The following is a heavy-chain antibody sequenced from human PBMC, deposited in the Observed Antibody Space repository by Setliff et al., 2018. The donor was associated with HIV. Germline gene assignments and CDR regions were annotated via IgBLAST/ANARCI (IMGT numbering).Heavy chain of an antibody. D-gene: IGHD2-15*01. Sequence: PSETLSLTCAVSGGSISSGAYYWTWIRQPAGKGLDWIGHMYTTGSTNYNASLKSRVTMSVDTSKNQFSLKLSSVTAADTAVYYCARDRLYCSGGSCYSVGPNDVFDIWGQGTMVTV. CDR1: GGSISSGAYY. J-gene: IGHJ3*02. V-gene: IGHV4-61*09. CDR3: ARDRLYCSGGSCYSVGPNDVFDI. CDR2: MYTTGST.